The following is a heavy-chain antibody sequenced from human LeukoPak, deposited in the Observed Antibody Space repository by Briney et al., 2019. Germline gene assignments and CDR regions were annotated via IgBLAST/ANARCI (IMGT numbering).Heavy chain of an antibody. CDR3: ARYPTYYYNSSGYYRRCDAFDI. J-gene: IGHJ3*02. Sequence: SETLSLTCTVSGGSISSYYWSWIRQPPGKGLEWIGYIYTSGGTNYNPSLKSRVTISVDTSKNQFSLKLSSVTAADTAVYYCARYPTYYYNSSGYYRRCDAFDIWGQGTMVTVSS. CDR1: GGSISSYY. D-gene: IGHD3-22*01. V-gene: IGHV4-4*09. CDR2: IYTSGGT.